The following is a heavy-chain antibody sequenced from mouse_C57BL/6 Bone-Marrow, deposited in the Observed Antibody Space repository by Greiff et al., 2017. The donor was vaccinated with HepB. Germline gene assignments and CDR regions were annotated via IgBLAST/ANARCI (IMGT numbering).Heavy chain of an antibody. CDR1: GFNIKDDY. V-gene: IGHV14-4*01. J-gene: IGHJ3*01. D-gene: IGHD2-3*01. CDR3: TPMVTPWFAY. Sequence: EVQVVESGAELVRPGASVKLSCTASGFNIKDDYMHWVKQRPEQGLEWIGWIDPENGDTEYASKFQGKATIPADTSSNTAYLQLSSLTSEDTAVYYCTPMVTPWFAYWGQGTLVTVSA. CDR2: IDPENGDT.